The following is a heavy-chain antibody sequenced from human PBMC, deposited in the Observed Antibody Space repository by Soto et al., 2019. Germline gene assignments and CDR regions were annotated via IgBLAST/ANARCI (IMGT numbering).Heavy chain of an antibody. CDR2: IIPMLGKA. Sequence: ASVKVSCKTSGDTFSRYTINWVRQAPGQGLEWMGRIIPMLGKANYSQNFQGRVTITADKSTSTAYMEMSSLRSEDTAVYYCARTYYYYVSGTLEYHYYAMDVWGQGTTVTVSS. CDR3: ARTYYYYVSGTLEYHYYAMDV. D-gene: IGHD3-10*01. CDR1: GDTFSRYT. J-gene: IGHJ6*02. V-gene: IGHV1-69*02.